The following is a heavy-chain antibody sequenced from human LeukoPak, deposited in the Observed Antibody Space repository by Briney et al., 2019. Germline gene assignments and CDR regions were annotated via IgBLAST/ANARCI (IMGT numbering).Heavy chain of an antibody. CDR1: GFTFSSYW. V-gene: IGHV3-48*04. J-gene: IGHJ5*02. D-gene: IGHD3-10*01. CDR3: ARGASGIGGIRFDP. CDR2: ISSSGFTI. Sequence: GGSLRLSCAASGFTFSSYWMSWVRQAPGKGLEWVSYISSSGFTIYYADSVKGRFTISRDNAKNSLYLQMNSLRAEDTAVYYCARGASGIGGIRFDPWGQGTLVTVSS.